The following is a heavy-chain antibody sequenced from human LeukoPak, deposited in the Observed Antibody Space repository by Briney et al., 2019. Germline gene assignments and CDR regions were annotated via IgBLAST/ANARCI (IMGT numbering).Heavy chain of an antibody. Sequence: GGSLKLSCAASGFTFSGSAIHWVRQSSGKGLEWVGQIDKKDKGYATATAYAASVKGRLTISRDDSINTAYLQMKSLKTEDTALYYCTRDSGTYNWFDPWGQGTLVTVSS. J-gene: IGHJ5*02. CDR1: GFTFSGSA. CDR2: IDKKDKGYATAT. D-gene: IGHD1-26*01. CDR3: TRDSGTYNWFDP. V-gene: IGHV3-73*01.